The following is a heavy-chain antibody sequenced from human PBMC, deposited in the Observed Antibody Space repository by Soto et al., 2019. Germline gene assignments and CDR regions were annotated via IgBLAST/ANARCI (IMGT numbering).Heavy chain of an antibody. Sequence: NPGGSLRLSCAASGFTFSDYYMSWIRQAPGKGLEWVSYISSSGSTIYYADSVKGRFTISRDNAKNSLYLQMNSLRAEDTAVYYCARRTHNYYDSSGPPEAFDIWGQGTMVTVSS. CDR3: ARRTHNYYDSSGPPEAFDI. J-gene: IGHJ3*02. CDR2: ISSSGSTI. V-gene: IGHV3-11*01. CDR1: GFTFSDYY. D-gene: IGHD3-22*01.